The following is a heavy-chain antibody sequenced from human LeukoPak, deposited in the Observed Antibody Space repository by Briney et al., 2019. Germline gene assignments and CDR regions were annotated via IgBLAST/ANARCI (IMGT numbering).Heavy chain of an antibody. J-gene: IGHJ5*02. V-gene: IGHV4-30-4*01. CDR2: IYYSGST. CDR1: GDSISNGDSY. CDR3: ARGPDP. Sequence: PSETLSLTCTVSGDSISNGDSYWIWIRQPPGKGPEWVGYIYYSGSTYYNPSLKSRVTISVDTSKNQFSLKLSSVTAADTAVYYCARGPDPWGQGTLVTVSS.